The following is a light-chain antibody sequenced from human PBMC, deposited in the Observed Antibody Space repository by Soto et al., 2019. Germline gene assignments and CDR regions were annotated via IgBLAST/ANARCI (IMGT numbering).Light chain of an antibody. CDR1: SSNVGGYNY. CDR3: CSYEGIYTSYV. CDR2: DVS. V-gene: IGLV2-11*01. J-gene: IGLJ1*01. Sequence: QSALTQPRSVSGSPGQSVTISCTGTSSNVGGYNYVSWYQQHPGKVPKLLIYDVSKRPSGVPDRSSGSKSGNTASLTISGLQAEDEADYYCCSYEGIYTSYVFGTGTKVTVL.